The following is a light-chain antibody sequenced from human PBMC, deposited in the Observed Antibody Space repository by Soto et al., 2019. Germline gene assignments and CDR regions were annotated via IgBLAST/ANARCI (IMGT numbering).Light chain of an antibody. CDR3: QQYNSYLYT. J-gene: IGKJ2*01. V-gene: IGKV1-5*01. Sequence: DIQMTQSPSTLSASVGDRVTITCRASHSVSSWLAWYQQKPGKAPKLLIYDASSLENEVPSRFSGSGSGTDFTLTISSLQPEDSATYFCQQYNSYLYTFGQGTKLEIK. CDR2: DAS. CDR1: HSVSSW.